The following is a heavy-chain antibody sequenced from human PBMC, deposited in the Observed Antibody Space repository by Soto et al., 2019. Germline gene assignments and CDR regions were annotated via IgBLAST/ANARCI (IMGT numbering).Heavy chain of an antibody. V-gene: IGHV4-61*01. CDR1: GGSVSSSSYY. J-gene: IGHJ4*02. D-gene: IGHD3-3*01. Sequence: SETLSLTCTVSGGSVSSSSYYWSWIRQPPGKGLEWVGYIYYSGSANYNPSLKSRVTISVDTSKNQFSLQLSSVTAADTAEYICVRIGVSHPYFDSWGQGTLFTVSS. CDR2: IYYSGSA. CDR3: VRIGVSHPYFDS.